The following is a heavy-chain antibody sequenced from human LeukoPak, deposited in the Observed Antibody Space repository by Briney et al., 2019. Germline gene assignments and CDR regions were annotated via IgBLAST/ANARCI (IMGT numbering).Heavy chain of an antibody. CDR2: IKQDGGEK. Sequence: GGSLRLSCAASGFTFSTYWMTWVRQAPGKGLEWVANIKQDGGEKYYVDSVKGRFTISRDNAENSLYLQMNSLRAEDTAVYYCARGRSWGDFDYWGQGTLVTVSS. CDR1: GFTFSTYW. CDR3: ARGRSWGDFDY. D-gene: IGHD3-10*01. J-gene: IGHJ4*02. V-gene: IGHV3-7*04.